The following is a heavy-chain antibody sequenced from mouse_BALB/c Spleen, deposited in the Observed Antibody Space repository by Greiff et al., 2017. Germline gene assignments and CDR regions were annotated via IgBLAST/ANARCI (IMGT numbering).Heavy chain of an antibody. CDR2: ISSGGSYT. J-gene: IGHJ4*01. V-gene: IGHV5-6-4*01. Sequence: EVQRVESGGGLVKPGGSLKLSCAASGFTFSSYTMSWVRQTPEKRLEWVATISSGGSYTYYPDSVKGRFTISRDNAKNTLYLQMSSLKSEDTAMYYCSREPKGAMGYWGSGTPVTGSS. CDR3: SREPKGAMGY. CDR1: GFTFSSYT.